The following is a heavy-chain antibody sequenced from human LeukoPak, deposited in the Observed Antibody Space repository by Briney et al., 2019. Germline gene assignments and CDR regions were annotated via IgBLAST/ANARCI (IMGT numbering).Heavy chain of an antibody. CDR2: IYYSGST. D-gene: IGHD5-24*01. Sequence: KTSETLSLTCTVSGGSISSYYWSWIRQPPGKGLEWIGYIYYSGSTNYNPSLKSRVTISVDTSKNQFSLKLSSVTAADTAVYYCARSRDGYNGGFDYWGQGTLVTVSS. CDR3: ARSRDGYNGGFDY. J-gene: IGHJ4*02. CDR1: GGSISSYY. V-gene: IGHV4-59*01.